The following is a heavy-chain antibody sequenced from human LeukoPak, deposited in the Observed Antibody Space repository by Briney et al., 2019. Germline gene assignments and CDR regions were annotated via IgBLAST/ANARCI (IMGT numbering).Heavy chain of an antibody. CDR2: INTYNGNT. CDR1: GYTFTRYG. CDR3: ATNHYDSSGYYSIDY. Sequence: ASVKVSCKASGYTFTRYGISWVRQAPGQGLEWMGWINTYNGNTDYAQKLQGRVTMTTDTSTSTAYMELRSLRSDDTALYYCATNHYDSSGYYSIDYWGQGTLVTVSS. D-gene: IGHD3-22*01. J-gene: IGHJ4*02. V-gene: IGHV1-18*01.